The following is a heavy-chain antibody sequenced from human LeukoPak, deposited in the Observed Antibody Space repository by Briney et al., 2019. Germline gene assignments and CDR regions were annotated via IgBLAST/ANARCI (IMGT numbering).Heavy chain of an antibody. CDR2: INHSGST. V-gene: IGHV4-34*01. D-gene: IGHD5-18*01. J-gene: IGHJ4*02. Sequence: PSEALSLTCAVYVRSFSGYNWSWIRQPPWKGLEWMGEINHSGSTNYNPSLKSRVTISVDTFKNQFSLKLSSVTAADTAVYYCARVSDTAMVIDYWGQGTLVTVSS. CDR3: ARVSDTAMVIDY. CDR1: VRSFSGYN.